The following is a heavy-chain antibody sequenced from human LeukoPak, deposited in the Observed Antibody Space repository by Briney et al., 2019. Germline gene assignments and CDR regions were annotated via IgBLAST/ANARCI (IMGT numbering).Heavy chain of an antibody. Sequence: SETLSLTCTVSGGSVSDYYWSWIRQPAGKGLEWIGRIYTTGSTNYNPSLKSRVTMSVDTSKNQFSLKLTSVTAADTAVYYCATDDNSLPGHNWFDPWGQGTLVTVSS. D-gene: IGHD5-24*01. J-gene: IGHJ5*02. CDR3: ATDDNSLPGHNWFDP. V-gene: IGHV4-4*07. CDR2: IYTTGST. CDR1: GGSVSDYY.